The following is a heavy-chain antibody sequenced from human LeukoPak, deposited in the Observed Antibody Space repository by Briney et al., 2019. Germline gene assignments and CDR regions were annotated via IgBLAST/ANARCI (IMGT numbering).Heavy chain of an antibody. Sequence: SETLSLTCTVSGGSISSSSYYWGWIRQPPGKGLEWIGSIYYSGSTYYNPSLKSRVTISVDTSKNQFSLKLSSVTAADTAVYYCARDLWFDPWGQGTLVTVSS. CDR2: IYYSGST. J-gene: IGHJ5*02. CDR1: GGSISSSSYY. CDR3: ARDLWFDP. V-gene: IGHV4-39*07.